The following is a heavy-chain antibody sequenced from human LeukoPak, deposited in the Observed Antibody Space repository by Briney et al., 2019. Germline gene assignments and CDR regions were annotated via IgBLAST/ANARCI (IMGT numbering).Heavy chain of an antibody. D-gene: IGHD3-22*01. V-gene: IGHV1-46*01. CDR1: GYTFTSYY. Sequence: ASVKVSCKASGYTFTSYYMHWVRQAPGQGLEWMGIINPSGGSTSYAQKFQGRVTMTRDTSTSTVHMELSSLRSEDTAVYYCARDSPDYYDSSGLLLDWGQGTLVTVSS. CDR2: INPSGGST. J-gene: IGHJ4*02. CDR3: ARDSPDYYDSSGLLLD.